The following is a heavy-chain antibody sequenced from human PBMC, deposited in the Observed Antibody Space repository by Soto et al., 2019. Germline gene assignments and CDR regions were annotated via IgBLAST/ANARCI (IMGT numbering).Heavy chain of an antibody. CDR3: ARGGVDY. J-gene: IGHJ4*02. Sequence: GGSLRLSCEASGFTFSSYWMHWVRQASGKGLVWVSRINGDGTTTTYADFVKGRFTISRDNAKSTLYLQMNNLRAEDTAVYYCARGGVDYWGQGTLVTVSS. CDR2: INGDGTTT. CDR1: GFTFSSYW. V-gene: IGHV3-74*01. D-gene: IGHD3-16*01.